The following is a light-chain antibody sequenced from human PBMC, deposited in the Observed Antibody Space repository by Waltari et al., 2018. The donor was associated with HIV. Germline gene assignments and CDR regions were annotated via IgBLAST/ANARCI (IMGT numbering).Light chain of an antibody. Sequence: QSALTQPASVSGSPGQSITISCTGTSSDVGSYNLVSWYQQHPGKAPKLMIYEVSKRPSGVSNRFSGSKSGNTASLTVSGLQAEDEADYYCTSYAGRNTLVFGGGTKLTVL. CDR1: SSDVGSYNL. V-gene: IGLV2-23*02. CDR3: TSYAGRNTLV. J-gene: IGLJ2*01. CDR2: EVS.